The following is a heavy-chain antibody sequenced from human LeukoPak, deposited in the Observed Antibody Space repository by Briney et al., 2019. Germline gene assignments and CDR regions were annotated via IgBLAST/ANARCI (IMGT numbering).Heavy chain of an antibody. CDR2: IYPGDSDT. Sequence: GESLKISCQGSGYSLTRYWIGWVRQMPGKSLEWMGIIYPGDSDTKYSPSFQGQVTISADKSISPASLQWNSLKASDTAMYYCARAVGLQGHFDIWGQGTMVTVSP. CDR3: ARAVGLQGHFDI. J-gene: IGHJ3*02. D-gene: IGHD1-26*01. CDR1: GYSLTRYW. V-gene: IGHV5-51*01.